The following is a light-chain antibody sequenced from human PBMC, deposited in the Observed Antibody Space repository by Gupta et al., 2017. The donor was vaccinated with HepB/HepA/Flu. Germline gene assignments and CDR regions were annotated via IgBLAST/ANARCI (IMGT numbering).Light chain of an antibody. Sequence: DIQVTQSPSSLSASVGDRVTLTCRASQTISDYLNWYQQRPGKAPSLLIYAKSTLRSGVPSRFSGSGSGTHFTLTISNLQPEDVGSYFCQQSFISPFTFGPGT. J-gene: IGKJ3*01. CDR2: AKS. CDR3: QQSFISPFT. V-gene: IGKV1-39*01. CDR1: QTISDY.